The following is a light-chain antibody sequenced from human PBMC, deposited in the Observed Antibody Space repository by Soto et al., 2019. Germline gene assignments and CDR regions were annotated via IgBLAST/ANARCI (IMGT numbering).Light chain of an antibody. V-gene: IGLV1-47*01. CDR3: AAWDDSLSGWV. CDR2: RNN. J-gene: IGLJ3*02. CDR1: SSNIGSNF. Sequence: QSVLTQPPSASGTPGQRVTISCSGSSSNIGSNFVYWYQQFPGTAPKLLIYRNNQRPSGVPDRFSGSKSGTSASLASSGLPSEDEAEYYCAAWDDSLSGWVFGGGTQLTVL.